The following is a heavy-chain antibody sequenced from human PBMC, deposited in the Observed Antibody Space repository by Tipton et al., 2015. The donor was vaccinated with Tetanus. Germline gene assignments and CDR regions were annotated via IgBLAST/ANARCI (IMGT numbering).Heavy chain of an antibody. Sequence: QLVQSGAGVKKPGSSVMVSCRASGFTFRTYAITWVRQAPGQGLEWMGWINANTGDTNYAQKFQGRVTMTRDTSVSTVYLELRRLRFDDTAVYFCARDAIINTGWYSIDYWGQGTLVTVSA. CDR2: INANTGDT. D-gene: IGHD6-19*01. V-gene: IGHV1-2*02. CDR3: ARDAIINTGWYSIDY. CDR1: GFTFRTYA. J-gene: IGHJ4*02.